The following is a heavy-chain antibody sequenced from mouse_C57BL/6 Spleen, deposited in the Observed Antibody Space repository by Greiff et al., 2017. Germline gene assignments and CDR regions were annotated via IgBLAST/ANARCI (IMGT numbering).Heavy chain of an antibody. CDR1: GYSFTGYY. D-gene: IGHD2-4*01. V-gene: IGHV1-42*01. CDR2: INPSTGGT. Sequence: DVQLVESGPELVKPGASVKISCKASGYSFTGYYMNWVKQSPEKSLEWIGEINPSTGGTTYNQKFKAKATLTVDKSSSTAYMQLKSLTSEDSAVYYCANYDDWFADWGQGTLVTVSA. J-gene: IGHJ3*01. CDR3: ANYDDWFAD.